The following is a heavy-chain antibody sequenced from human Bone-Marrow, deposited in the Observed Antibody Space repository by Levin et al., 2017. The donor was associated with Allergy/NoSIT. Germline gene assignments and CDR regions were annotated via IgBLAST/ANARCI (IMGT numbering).Heavy chain of an antibody. Sequence: TGESLKISCAGSGFTFSHYALSWVRQARGRGLEWVSSISSSDGRTQYADSVKGRFSISRDNSRNTLYLQMNSLRDDDTAIYYCARDWGHLSGWLNTWFDAWGQGVLVTVSS. CDR3: ARDWGHLSGWLNTWFDA. J-gene: IGHJ5*02. CDR2: ISSSDGRT. D-gene: IGHD6-19*01. V-gene: IGHV3-23*01. CDR1: GFTFSHYA.